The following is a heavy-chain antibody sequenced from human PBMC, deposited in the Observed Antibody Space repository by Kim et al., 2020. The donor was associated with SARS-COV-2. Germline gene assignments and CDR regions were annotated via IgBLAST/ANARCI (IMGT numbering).Heavy chain of an antibody. D-gene: IGHD3-3*01. J-gene: IGHJ3*02. CDR2: IKSKTDGGTT. Sequence: GGSLRLSCAASGFTFSNAWMSWVRQAPGKGLEWVGRIKSKTDGGTTDYAAPVKGRFTISRDDSKNTLYLQMNSLKTEDTAVYYCTTDEYDFWSAHDAFDIWGQGTMVTVSS. CDR1: GFTFSNAW. V-gene: IGHV3-15*01. CDR3: TTDEYDFWSAHDAFDI.